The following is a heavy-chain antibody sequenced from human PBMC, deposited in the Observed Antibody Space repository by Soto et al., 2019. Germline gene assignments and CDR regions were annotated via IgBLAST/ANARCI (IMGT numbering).Heavy chain of an antibody. CDR1: GGTFSSYA. V-gene: IGHV1-69*06. CDR2: IIPIFGTA. D-gene: IGHD6-19*01. Sequence: QVQLVQSGAEVKKPGSSVKVSCKASGGTFSSYAISWVRQAPGQGLEWMGGIIPIFGTANYAQKFQGRVTITADKSTSTAYMELSSLRSEDTAVYYCARKRRDPPTRYGSGWYAFWGWGQGTLDTFSS. CDR3: ARKRRDPPTRYGSGWYAFWG. J-gene: IGHJ4*02.